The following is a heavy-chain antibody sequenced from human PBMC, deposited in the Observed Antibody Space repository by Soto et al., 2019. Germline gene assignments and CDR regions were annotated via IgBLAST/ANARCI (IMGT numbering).Heavy chain of an antibody. CDR3: ARGSDVRGYSSSWYGY. Sequence: QVQLVPPGAEVKKPGASVKVSCKASGYTFTGYYMHWVRQAPGQGLEWMGWINPNSGGTNYAQKFHGWFTMTRDTSCSTGYMGLGRLRSDDTAGYYCARGSDVRGYSSSWYGYWGQGTLVTVSS. CDR1: GYTFTGYY. CDR2: INPNSGGT. V-gene: IGHV1-2*04. D-gene: IGHD6-13*01. J-gene: IGHJ4*02.